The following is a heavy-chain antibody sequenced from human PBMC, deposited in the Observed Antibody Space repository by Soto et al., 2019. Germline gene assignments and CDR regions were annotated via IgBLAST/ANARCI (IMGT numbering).Heavy chain of an antibody. Sequence: PGGSLRLSCAASGFTFRDYYMSWSRQAPGKGLEWVSYISSSGSTIYYADSVKGRFTISRDNAKNSLYLQMNSLRAEDTAVYYCARVKTTVTPFDYWGQGTLVTVSS. J-gene: IGHJ4*02. CDR1: GFTFRDYY. V-gene: IGHV3-11*01. CDR2: ISSSGSTI. D-gene: IGHD4-17*01. CDR3: ARVKTTVTPFDY.